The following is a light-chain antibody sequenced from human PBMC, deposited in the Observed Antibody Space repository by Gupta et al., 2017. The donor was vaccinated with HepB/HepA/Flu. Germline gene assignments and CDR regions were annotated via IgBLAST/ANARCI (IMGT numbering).Light chain of an antibody. Sequence: QAVLTQPPSASGTPGQRVTISCSGSSSNIGNDNAYWYQQLPGTAPKLLIYNDNQRPSGVPDRFSGSKSGTTASLAISGLRAEDEADYYCVAWDDSLSGYVCGAGTKVTVL. CDR2: NDN. CDR1: SSNIGNDN. V-gene: IGLV1-47*02. CDR3: VAWDDSLSGYV. J-gene: IGLJ1*01.